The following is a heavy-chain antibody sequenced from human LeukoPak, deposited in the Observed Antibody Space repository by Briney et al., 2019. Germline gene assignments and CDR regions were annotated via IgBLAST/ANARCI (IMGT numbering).Heavy chain of an antibody. D-gene: IGHD2-15*01. CDR2: XNPNSGGT. J-gene: IGHJ4*02. CDR1: GYTFTGYY. Sequence: ASVKVSRKASGYTFTGYYMHWVRQAPGQGLEWMGXXNPNSGGTNYAQKFQGRVTMTRDTSISTAYMELSRLRSDDTAVYYCARGRYCSSTRSRYCSGGSFLYFGYWGQGTLVTVSS. V-gene: IGHV1-2*02. CDR3: ARGRYCSSTRSRYCSGGSFLYFGY.